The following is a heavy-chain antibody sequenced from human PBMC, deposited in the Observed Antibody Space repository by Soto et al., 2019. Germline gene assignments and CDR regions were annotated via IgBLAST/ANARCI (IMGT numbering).Heavy chain of an antibody. Sequence: GESLKISCKGSGYSFTSYWISWVRQMPGKGLEWMGRIDPSDSYTNYSPSFQGHVTISADKSISTAYLQWSSLKASDTAMYYCARHRSAVVTEVDAFDIWCQGTMVTVS. D-gene: IGHD2-15*01. V-gene: IGHV5-10-1*01. CDR1: GYSFTSYW. J-gene: IGHJ3*02. CDR3: ARHRSAVVTEVDAFDI. CDR2: IDPSDSYT.